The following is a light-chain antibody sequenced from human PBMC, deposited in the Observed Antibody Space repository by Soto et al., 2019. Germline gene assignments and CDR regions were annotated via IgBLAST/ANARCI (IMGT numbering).Light chain of an antibody. CDR1: SSDVGGYNY. CDR2: DVS. V-gene: IGLV2-14*01. Sequence: QSALTQPASVSGSPGQSITISCTGTSSDVGGYNYVSWYQQHPGKAPKLMIYDVSNRPSGVSNRFSGSKSGNTASLTISGRQAEDEADDYCSSYTSSSTLEFGGGTKLTVL. J-gene: IGLJ2*01. CDR3: SSYTSSSTLE.